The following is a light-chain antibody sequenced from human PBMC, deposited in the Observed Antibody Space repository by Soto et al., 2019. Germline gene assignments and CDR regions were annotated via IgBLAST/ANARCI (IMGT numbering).Light chain of an antibody. CDR2: DVS. Sequence: QSALTQPASVSGSPGQSITISCTGTSSDVGGYNYVSWYQQHPGKAPKLMIYDVSNRPSGVSSRVSGAKSGNTASLTSSGLQAEYEADYYCSSYTSSSTLVFGGGTKRTVL. CDR3: SSYTSSSTLV. J-gene: IGLJ2*01. CDR1: SSDVGGYNY. V-gene: IGLV2-14*01.